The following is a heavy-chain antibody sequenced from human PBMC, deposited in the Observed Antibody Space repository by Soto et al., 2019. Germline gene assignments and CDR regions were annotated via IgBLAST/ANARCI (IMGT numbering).Heavy chain of an antibody. CDR2: IDPTDSYT. V-gene: IGHV5-10-1*01. D-gene: IGHD2-21*02. J-gene: IGHJ5*02. CDR3: ARVTDCGGDCYGGWFDP. Sequence: RGESLKISCQASGYSFTTYWISWVRQMPGKGLECMGRIDPTDSYTDYGPSFEGHVTMSVDRSINTAYLEWSSLKASDSAMYYCARVTDCGGDCYGGWFDPWGQGTLVTVSS. CDR1: GYSFTTYW.